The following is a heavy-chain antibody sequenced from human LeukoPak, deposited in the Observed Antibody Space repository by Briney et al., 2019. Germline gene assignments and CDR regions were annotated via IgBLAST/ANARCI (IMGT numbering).Heavy chain of an antibody. CDR3: ARDYCSSTSCLFDY. CDR2: INPNSGDT. D-gene: IGHD2-2*01. J-gene: IGHJ4*02. Sequence: ASVKVSCKASGYTFTGYHMHWVRQAPGQGLEWMGRINPNSGDTNYAQKFQGRVTMTRDTSISTAYMELSRLRSDDTAVYFCARDYCSSTSCLFDYWGQGTLVTVSS. CDR1: GYTFTGYH. V-gene: IGHV1-2*06.